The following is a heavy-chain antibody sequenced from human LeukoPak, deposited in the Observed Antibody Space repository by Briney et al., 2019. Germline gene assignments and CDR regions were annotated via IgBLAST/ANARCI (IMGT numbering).Heavy chain of an antibody. V-gene: IGHV4-34*01. J-gene: IGHJ4*02. CDR2: INHSGST. Sequence: SETLSLTCAVYGGSFSGYYWSWIRQPPGKGLEWIGEINHSGSTNYNPSLKSRVTISVDTSKNQFSLKLSSVTAADTAVYYCANYDSSGYSDYWGQGTLVTVSS. CDR1: GGSFSGYY. CDR3: ANYDSSGYSDY. D-gene: IGHD3-22*01.